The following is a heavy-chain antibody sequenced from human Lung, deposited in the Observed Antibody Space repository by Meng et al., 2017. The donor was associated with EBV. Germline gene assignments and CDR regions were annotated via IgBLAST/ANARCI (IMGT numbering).Heavy chain of an antibody. CDR2: MNPNSGNT. V-gene: IGHV1-8*01. CDR3: ARALGRFDP. D-gene: IGHD3-16*01. CDR1: GHTFTRYD. Sequence: AEVKKPGASVNVSCKASGHTFTRYDINWVRQATGQGLEWMGWMNPNSGNTGYAQKFQGRVTMTRNTSISTAYMELSSLRSGDTAVYYCARALGRFDPWGQGTLVTVSS. J-gene: IGHJ5*02.